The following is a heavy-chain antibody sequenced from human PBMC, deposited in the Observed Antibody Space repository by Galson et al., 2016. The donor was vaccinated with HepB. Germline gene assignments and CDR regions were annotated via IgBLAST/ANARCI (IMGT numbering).Heavy chain of an antibody. CDR3: AKRPWGSGGEFEY. CDR1: GFTFSTYA. Sequence: SLRLSCAASGFTFSTYAMSWVRQAPGRGLEWVSSIFGSGGNTYYSDSVKGRFTISRDDSKNTLYLQMNSLRAEDTAVYYCAKRPWGSGGEFEYWGQGTLVTVSS. J-gene: IGHJ4*02. CDR2: IFGSGGNT. D-gene: IGHD3-16*01. V-gene: IGHV3-23*01.